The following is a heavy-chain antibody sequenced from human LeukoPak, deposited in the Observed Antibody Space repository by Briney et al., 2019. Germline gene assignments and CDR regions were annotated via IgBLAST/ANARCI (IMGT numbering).Heavy chain of an antibody. CDR1: GGSIRTTSYY. V-gene: IGHV4-39*07. CDR3: ARTGGTFYFYYYMDV. Sequence: MPSETLSLTCTVSGGSIRTTSYYWGWVRQPPGKGLEWIGSIYYTGSTYYNPSLKSRVTISIDTSKNQFSLKLRSVTAADTAVYSCARTGGTFYFYYYMDVWGKGTTVTVSS. J-gene: IGHJ6*03. CDR2: IYYTGST.